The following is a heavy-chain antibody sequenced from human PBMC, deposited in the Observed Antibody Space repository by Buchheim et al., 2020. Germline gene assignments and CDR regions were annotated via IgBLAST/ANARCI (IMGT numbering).Heavy chain of an antibody. D-gene: IGHD3-22*01. J-gene: IGHJ2*01. V-gene: IGHV3-48*03. CDR2: ISSSGSTI. Sequence: EVQLVESGGGLVQPGGSLRLSCAASGFTFSSYEMNWVRQAPGKGLEWVSYISSSGSTIYYADSVKGRFTISRDNAKNSLYLQMNSLRAEDTAVYYCAGKETYYYDSSGWYLDLWGRGTL. CDR1: GFTFSSYE. CDR3: AGKETYYYDSSGWYLDL.